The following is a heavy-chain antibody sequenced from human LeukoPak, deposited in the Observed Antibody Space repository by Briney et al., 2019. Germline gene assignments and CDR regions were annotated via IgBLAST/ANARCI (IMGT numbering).Heavy chain of an antibody. D-gene: IGHD2-15*01. CDR2: INHSGST. CDR1: GGSFSGYY. CDR3: ARANAVVVVAAPLGYYFDY. V-gene: IGHV4-34*01. Sequence: SETLSLTCAVYGGSFSGYYWSWIRQPPGKGLEWIGEINHSGSTNYNPSLKSRVTISVDTSKDQFSLKLSSVTAADTAVYYCARANAVVVVAAPLGYYFDYWGQGTLVTVSS. J-gene: IGHJ4*02.